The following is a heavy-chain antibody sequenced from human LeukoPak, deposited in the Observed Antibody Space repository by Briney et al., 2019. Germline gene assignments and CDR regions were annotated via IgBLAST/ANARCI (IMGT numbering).Heavy chain of an antibody. D-gene: IGHD1-7*01. V-gene: IGHV3-30*03. CDR3: ARESGNYYFDF. CDR2: ISYDGRDK. J-gene: IGHJ4*02. Sequence: GRSLRLSCAASGFTFSSSVMHWVRQAPGKRLERVAAISYDGRDKYFADSVKGRFTISRDNSKNTVDLQVNGLRAEDTAVYYCARESGNYYFDFWGQGTLVTVSS. CDR1: GFTFSSSV.